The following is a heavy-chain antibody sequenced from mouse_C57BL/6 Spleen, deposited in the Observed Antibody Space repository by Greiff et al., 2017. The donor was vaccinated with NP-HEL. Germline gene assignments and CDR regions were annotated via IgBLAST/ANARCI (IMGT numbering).Heavy chain of an antibody. CDR2: IDPSDSYT. CDR3: ARGQLRPYYFDY. D-gene: IGHD3-2*02. Sequence: QVQLKQPGAELVKPGASVKLSCKASGYTFTSYWMQWVKQRPGQGLEWIGEIDPSDSYTNYNQKFKGKATLTVDTSSSTAYMQLSSLTSEDSAVYYCARGQLRPYYFDYWGQGTTLTVSS. J-gene: IGHJ2*01. V-gene: IGHV1-50*01. CDR1: GYTFTSYW.